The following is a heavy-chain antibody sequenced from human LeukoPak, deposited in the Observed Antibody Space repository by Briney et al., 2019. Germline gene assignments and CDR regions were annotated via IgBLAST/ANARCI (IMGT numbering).Heavy chain of an antibody. D-gene: IGHD4-17*01. Sequence: GESLKISCEGFGHSFTNYWIGWVRQMPGKGLEWMGIIYPGDSDTRYSPSFQGQVTISADKSISTAYLQWSSLKASDTAMYYCARHLRYDGMDVWGQGTTVTVSS. CDR3: ARHLRYDGMDV. J-gene: IGHJ6*02. CDR2: IYPGDSDT. CDR1: GHSFTNYW. V-gene: IGHV5-51*01.